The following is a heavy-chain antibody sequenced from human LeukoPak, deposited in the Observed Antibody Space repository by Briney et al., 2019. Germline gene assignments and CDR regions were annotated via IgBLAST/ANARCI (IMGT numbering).Heavy chain of an antibody. CDR1: GGSSSNYY. J-gene: IGHJ4*02. D-gene: IGHD6-19*01. Sequence: PSETLSLTCSVSGGSSSNYYWGWIRQTPGKGLEWIGSIYYSGSTYYNPSLKSRVTISVDTSKNQFSLKLSSVTAADTAVYYCASSGWYLACFDYWGQGTLVTVSS. CDR3: ASSGWYLACFDY. CDR2: IYYSGST. V-gene: IGHV4-39*01.